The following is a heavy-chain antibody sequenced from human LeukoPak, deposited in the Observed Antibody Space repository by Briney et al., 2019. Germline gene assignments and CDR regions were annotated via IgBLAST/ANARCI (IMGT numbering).Heavy chain of an antibody. V-gene: IGHV3-23*01. CDR2: ISGSGGST. CDR3: AKDRVGATLRS. J-gene: IGHJ5*02. D-gene: IGHD1-26*01. Sequence: GGSLRLSCAASGFTFSSYAMSWVRQAPGKGLEWVSAISGSGGSTYYADSVKGRFTISRDNSKSTLYLQMNSLRAEDTAVYYCAKDRVGATLRSWGQGTLVTVSS. CDR1: GFTFSSYA.